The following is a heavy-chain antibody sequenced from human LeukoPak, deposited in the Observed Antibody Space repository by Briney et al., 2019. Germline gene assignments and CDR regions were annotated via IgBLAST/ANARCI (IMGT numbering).Heavy chain of an antibody. J-gene: IGHJ3*02. CDR1: GFTFSSHW. CDR2: LNSDGSSP. V-gene: IGHV3-74*01. D-gene: IGHD2-8*01. Sequence: PGGSLRLSCAASGFTFSSHWMHWVRQAPGKGLVWVSHLNSDGSSPRYADSVKGRFTISRDNAKNTLYLQMNSLRAEDTAVYYCAKRGGPLDARAFHIWGQGTMVSVSS. CDR3: AKRGGPLDARAFHI.